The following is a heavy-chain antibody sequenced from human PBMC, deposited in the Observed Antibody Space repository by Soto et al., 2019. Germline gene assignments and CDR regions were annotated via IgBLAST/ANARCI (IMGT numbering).Heavy chain of an antibody. CDR1: GVSVSSGSYY. V-gene: IGHV4-61*01. CDR2: IYYSGST. J-gene: IGHJ3*02. CDR3: ARWESEYYYYSSGGDDAFDI. Sequence: QVQLQESGPGLVKPSETLSLTCTVSGVSVSSGSYYWSWIRQRPGKGLEWIGYIYYSGSTNYNPSLKSRVTISVDTSKDQSSRKLSSVTAADTSVYYCARWESEYYYYSSGGDDAFDIWGQGTMVTVSS. D-gene: IGHD3-22*01.